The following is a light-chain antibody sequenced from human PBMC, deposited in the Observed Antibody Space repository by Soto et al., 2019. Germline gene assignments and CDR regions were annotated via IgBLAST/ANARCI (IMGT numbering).Light chain of an antibody. V-gene: IGLV2-14*03. CDR3: CSHSASIHWV. Sequence: QSVLTQPASVSGSPGQSITISCTGTSSDVGGYNFVSWYQQHPGNAPKHIIHEALNRPSGVSSRASGSKSGNTASLTISGLQAEDDAVYYCCSHSASIHWVFGGGTKLTVL. CDR1: SSDVGGYNF. J-gene: IGLJ3*02. CDR2: EAL.